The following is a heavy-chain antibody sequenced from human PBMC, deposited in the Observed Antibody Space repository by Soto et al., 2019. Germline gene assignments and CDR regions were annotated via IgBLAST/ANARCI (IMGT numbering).Heavy chain of an antibody. D-gene: IGHD2-2*02. J-gene: IGHJ4*02. CDR3: ARAGHYTPGFEY. CDR1: GGSMSESGW. CDR2: ITDSGNT. Sequence: PSETLSLTCAVSGGSMSESGWWSWVRQPPEKGLEWIGEITDSGNTAYNPSFKSRFTISIDKSQNQFSLTVTSATVADTAVYYCARAGHYTPGFEYWGQGTLVTVSS. V-gene: IGHV4-4*02.